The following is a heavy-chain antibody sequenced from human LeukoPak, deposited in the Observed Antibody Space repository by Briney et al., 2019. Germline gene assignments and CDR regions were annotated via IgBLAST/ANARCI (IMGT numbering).Heavy chain of an antibody. CDR3: AREGVQGGSYLFDY. D-gene: IGHD1-26*01. V-gene: IGHV4-59*01. CDR2: IYYSGST. J-gene: IGHJ4*02. CDR1: GGSISSYY. Sequence: SETLSLTCTVSGGSISSYYWSWIRQPPGKGLEWIGYIYYSGSTNYNPSLKSRVTISVDTSKNQFSLKLSSVTAADTAVYYCAREGVQGGSYLFDYWGQGTLVTVSS.